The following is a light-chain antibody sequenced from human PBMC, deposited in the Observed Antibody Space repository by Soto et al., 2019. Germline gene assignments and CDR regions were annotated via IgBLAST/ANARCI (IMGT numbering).Light chain of an antibody. J-gene: IGKJ5*01. CDR2: WGS. Sequence: DVEVTQSPLSLPVTPGESASMSCMSRPSLLQSSGNNYMDWYVQKPGQSPQLLIYWGSNRASGVHDRCSGSGSGTDFTLKISRVEAEDVGIYYCMQCQQIPLPFGQGTRLEMK. V-gene: IGKV2-28*01. CDR1: PSLLQSSGNNY. CDR3: MQCQQIPLP.